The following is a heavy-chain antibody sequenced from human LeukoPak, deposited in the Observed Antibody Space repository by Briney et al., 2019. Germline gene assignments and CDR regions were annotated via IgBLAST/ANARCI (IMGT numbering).Heavy chain of an antibody. J-gene: IGHJ4*02. D-gene: IGHD6-19*01. CDR3: ATYSSGWYPFDY. CDR2: IYYSGST. CDR1: GGSFSGYY. Sequence: SETLSLTCAVYGGSFSGYYWSWIRQPPGKGLEWIGSIYYSGSTYYNPSLKSRVTISVDTSKNQFSLKLSSVTAADTAVYYCATYSSGWYPFDYGGQGTLVTVSS. V-gene: IGHV4-34*01.